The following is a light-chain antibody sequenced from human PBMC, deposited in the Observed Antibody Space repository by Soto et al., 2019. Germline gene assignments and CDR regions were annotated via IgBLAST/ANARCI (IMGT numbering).Light chain of an antibody. V-gene: IGKV1-39*01. J-gene: IGKJ2*01. Sequence: DIQMTQSPSSLSASVGDRVTITCRASQSISSYLNWYQQKPGKAPKLLIYAASRLQSGVPSRFCGSGSGTDFTLTISSLQPEDFATYYCQQSYSTLYTFGQGTKLEIK. CDR2: AAS. CDR1: QSISSY. CDR3: QQSYSTLYT.